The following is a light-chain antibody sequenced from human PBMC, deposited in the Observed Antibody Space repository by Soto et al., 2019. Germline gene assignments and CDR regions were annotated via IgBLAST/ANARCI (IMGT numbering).Light chain of an antibody. CDR2: DAS. Sequence: EIVLTQSPATLSLSPGERATLSCRASQSVSNNLGWYQQKPGHATRLLIYDASNRATDIPARFIGSGSGTDFTLTINSLEPEYFAVYYCQQRSNLPRTFGQGTKLEIK. V-gene: IGKV3-11*01. CDR3: QQRSNLPRT. J-gene: IGKJ2*01. CDR1: QSVSNN.